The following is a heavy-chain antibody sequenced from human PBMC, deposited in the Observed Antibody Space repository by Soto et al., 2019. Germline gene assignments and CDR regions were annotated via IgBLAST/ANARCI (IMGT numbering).Heavy chain of an antibody. V-gene: IGHV3-48*01. CDR2: ISSSSSTI. CDR3: ARESLEATVLSIDV. CDR1: GFTFSSYS. D-gene: IGHD4-17*01. J-gene: IGHJ6*02. Sequence: GGSLRLSCAASGFTFSSYSMNWVRQAPGKGLEWVSYISSSSSTIYYADSVKGRFTISRDNAKNSLYLQMNSLRAEDTAVYYCARESLEATVLSIDVWGQGTTVTVSS.